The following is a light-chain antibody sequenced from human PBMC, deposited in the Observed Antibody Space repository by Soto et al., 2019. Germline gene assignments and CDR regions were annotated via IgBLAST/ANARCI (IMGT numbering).Light chain of an antibody. CDR1: QDIANY. J-gene: IGKJ3*01. CDR2: AAS. CDR3: QKYNSAPFT. V-gene: IGKV1-27*01. Sequence: IQLTQSPSSLSASVGDRVTITCRASQDIANYLTWYQQKPGQVPNLLIYAASTLHSGVPSRFSGSGSGTDFTLTISSLQPEDVATYYCQKYNSAPFTFGPGTKVDI.